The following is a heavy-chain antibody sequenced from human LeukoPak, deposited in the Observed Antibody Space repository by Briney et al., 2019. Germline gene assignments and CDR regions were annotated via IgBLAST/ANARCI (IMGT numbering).Heavy chain of an antibody. CDR3: AKGILEYYDFWSGYYPYYYGMDV. D-gene: IGHD3-3*01. CDR1: GFTFSSYG. J-gene: IGHJ6*02. CDR2: ISYDGSNK. Sequence: PGGSLRLSCAASGFTFSSYGMHWVRQAPGKGLEWVAVISYDGSNKYYADSVKGRFTISRDNSKNTLYLQMNSLRAEDTAVYYCAKGILEYYDFWSGYYPYYYGMDVWGQGTTVTVPS. V-gene: IGHV3-30*18.